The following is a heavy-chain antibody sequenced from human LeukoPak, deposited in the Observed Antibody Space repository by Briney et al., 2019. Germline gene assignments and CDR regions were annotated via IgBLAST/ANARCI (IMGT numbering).Heavy chain of an antibody. D-gene: IGHD3-22*01. CDR3: ARGADYYDSSGYEWFDP. CDR1: GYTLTELS. Sequence: ASVKVSCKVSGYTLTELSMQWVRQAPGKGLEWMGGFDPADGETIYAQKFQGRVTMTEDTSTDTAYMELSSLRSEDTAVYYCARGADYYDSSGYEWFDPWGQGTLVTVSS. CDR2: FDPADGET. J-gene: IGHJ5*02. V-gene: IGHV1-24*01.